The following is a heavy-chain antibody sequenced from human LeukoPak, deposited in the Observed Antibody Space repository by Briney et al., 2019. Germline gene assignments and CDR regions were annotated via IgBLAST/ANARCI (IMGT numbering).Heavy chain of an antibody. CDR1: GFTFDDYA. CDR3: AKPRRGTITTGPAYTH. CDR2: ISWDGGLT. D-gene: IGHD4-11*01. J-gene: IGHJ4*02. V-gene: IGHV3-43D*03. Sequence: PGGSLRLSCAASGFTFDDYAMHWVRQAPGKGLEWVSLISWDGGLTYYADSMEGRFTISRDNSKNSLYLQMNSLRTEDTALCYCAKPRRGTITTGPAYTHWGQGTLVTVSS.